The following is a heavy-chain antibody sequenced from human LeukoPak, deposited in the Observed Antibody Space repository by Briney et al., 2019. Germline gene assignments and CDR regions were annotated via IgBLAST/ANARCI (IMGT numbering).Heavy chain of an antibody. J-gene: IGHJ5*02. CDR2: ISGTTDVA. V-gene: IGHV3-23*01. Sequence: GGSLRLSCEASGFNFDPFAMSWVRQPPGKGLEWVSSISGTTDVAYYADSVKGRFTISRDNSKNTLYLQMNRLRVEDTAIYYCAGSGILEWGGFDPWGQGSLVTVSS. CDR3: AGSGILEWGGFDP. CDR1: GFNFDPFA. D-gene: IGHD3-3*01.